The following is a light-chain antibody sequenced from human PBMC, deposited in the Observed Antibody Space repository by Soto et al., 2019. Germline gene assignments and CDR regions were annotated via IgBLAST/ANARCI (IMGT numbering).Light chain of an antibody. CDR1: SSDVGSFNL. V-gene: IGLV2-23*01. J-gene: IGLJ1*01. Sequence: QSVLTQPASVSGSPGQSITISCTGTSSDVGSFNLVSWYQQHPGKAPKLMIYEPTKRPSGVSNRFSGSKSGNTASLTISGLQAEDEADYYCCSYAGSSTYVFGTGTKLTVL. CDR2: EPT. CDR3: CSYAGSSTYV.